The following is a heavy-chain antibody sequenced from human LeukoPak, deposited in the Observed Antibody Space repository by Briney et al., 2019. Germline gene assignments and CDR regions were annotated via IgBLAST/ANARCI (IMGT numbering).Heavy chain of an antibody. D-gene: IGHD3-10*01. J-gene: IGHJ3*02. CDR3: AAPGVVGPAFDI. V-gene: IGHV3-21*01. CDR2: ISSSSSYI. CDR1: GFTFSSYE. Sequence: NPGGSLRLSCAASGFTFSSYEMNWVRQAPGKGLEWVSSISSSSSYIYYADSVKGRFTISRDNAKNSLYLQMNSLRAEDTAVYYCAAPGVVGPAFDIWGQGTMVTVSS.